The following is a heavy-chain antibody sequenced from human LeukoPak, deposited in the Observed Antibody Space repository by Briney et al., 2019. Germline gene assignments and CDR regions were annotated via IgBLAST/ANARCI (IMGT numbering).Heavy chain of an antibody. V-gene: IGHV3-30-3*01. CDR2: LLHDGSEK. J-gene: IGHJ6*02. CDR1: GFTLSGFA. CDR3: ARDLGGYGYYGMDV. Sequence: PGGSLRLSCAASGFTLSGFAMHWVRQAPCKGLEWVAVLLHDGSEKYYADSVKGRFTISRDTSKNMVYLQMNSLRAEETAVYYCARDLGGYGYYGMDVWGQGTTVTVSS. D-gene: IGHD3-22*01.